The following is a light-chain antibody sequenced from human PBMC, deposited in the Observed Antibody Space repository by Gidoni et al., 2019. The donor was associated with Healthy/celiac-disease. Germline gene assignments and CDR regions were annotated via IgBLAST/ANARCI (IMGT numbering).Light chain of an antibody. J-gene: IGKJ4*01. V-gene: IGKV3-11*01. CDR2: DAS. Sequence: EIVLTQSPATLSLSAGDRATLSCRASQSVSSYLDWYQQKPGHAPRLLLYDASNRATGIPARFSGSGSGTYFTLTISSLEPEDFAVYYCQQRSNWLTFGGGTKVEIK. CDR1: QSVSSY. CDR3: QQRSNWLT.